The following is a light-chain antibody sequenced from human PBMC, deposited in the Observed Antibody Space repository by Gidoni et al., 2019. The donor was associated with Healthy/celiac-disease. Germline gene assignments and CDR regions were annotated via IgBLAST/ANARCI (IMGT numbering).Light chain of an antibody. CDR2: WAS. J-gene: IGKJ1*01. CDR3: QQYYSTPRT. CDR1: QVVLYSSNNKNY. V-gene: IGKV4-1*01. Sequence: DIVMTQSPDPLAGSLGERATINCKSSQVVLYSSNNKNYLAWYQQPPGQPPKLLIYWASTRESGVPDRFSGGGSGTDFTLTISSLQAEDVAVYYCQQYYSTPRTFGQGTKVEIK.